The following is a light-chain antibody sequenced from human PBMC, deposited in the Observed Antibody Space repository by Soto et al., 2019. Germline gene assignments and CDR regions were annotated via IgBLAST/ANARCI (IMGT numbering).Light chain of an antibody. CDR1: TGAVTSGHY. Sequence: QAVVTQETSLTVSPGGTVTLTCGSSTGAVTSGHYPYWFQQKSGQVPMTLIFDTSNKHSRIPARFSGSLLGGKAALTLSGALSAEDAEYYCSLFHSDSLLFGGGTKLTVL. CDR2: DTS. V-gene: IGLV7-46*01. J-gene: IGLJ3*02. CDR3: SLFHSDSLL.